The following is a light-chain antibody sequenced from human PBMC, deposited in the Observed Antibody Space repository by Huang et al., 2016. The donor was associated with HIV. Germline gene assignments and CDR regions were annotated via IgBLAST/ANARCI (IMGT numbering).Light chain of an antibody. CDR3: QQYDSYWT. J-gene: IGKJ1*01. CDR2: KAS. Sequence: DIQMTQSPSTLSASLGDRVIITCQASQNIISWLAWYQQKPGKAPKVLIYKASNLKGGVPSRFSGSGSGTEFTLTIRSLQPDDFATYYCQQYDSYWTFGQGTKVEMK. V-gene: IGKV1-5*03. CDR1: QNIISW.